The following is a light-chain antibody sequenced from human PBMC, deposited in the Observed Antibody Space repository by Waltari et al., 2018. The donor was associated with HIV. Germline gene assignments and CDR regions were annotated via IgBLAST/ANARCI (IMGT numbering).Light chain of an antibody. V-gene: IGKV1-17*01. CDR3: LQHNAFPVT. CDR1: QGIGND. Sequence: DIQMTQSPSSLSASIGDRVTITCRASQGIGNDLGWYQHIPGKAPKCLMFSASSLQSGVPSRFSGSRSGTEFTLTISSLQPEDFATYYCLQHNAFPVTFGGGTKVEIK. J-gene: IGKJ4*01. CDR2: SAS.